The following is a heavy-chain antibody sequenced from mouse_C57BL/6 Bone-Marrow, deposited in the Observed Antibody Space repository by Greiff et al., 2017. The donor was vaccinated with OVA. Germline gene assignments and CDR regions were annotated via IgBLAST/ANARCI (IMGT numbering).Heavy chain of an antibody. CDR3: AREDDYDWYVDV. J-gene: IGHJ1*03. Sequence: QVQLQQSGPELVKPGASVKISCKASGYAFSSSWMNWVKQRPGKGLEWIGRIYPGDGDTNYNGKFKGKATLTADKSSSTAYMHLSSLTSEDSAVYFCAREDDYDWYVDVWGTGTTVTVAS. V-gene: IGHV1-82*01. CDR2: IYPGDGDT. D-gene: IGHD2-4*01. CDR1: GYAFSSSW.